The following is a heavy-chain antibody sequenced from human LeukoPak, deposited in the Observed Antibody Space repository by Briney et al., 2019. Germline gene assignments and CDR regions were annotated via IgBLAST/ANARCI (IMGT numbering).Heavy chain of an antibody. J-gene: IGHJ3*02. CDR1: GFTFSSYA. CDR3: ARASGSYSAPYAFDI. V-gene: IGHV3-30-3*01. Sequence: QTGGSLRLSCAASGFTFSSYAMHWVRQAPGKGLEWVAVISYDGSNKYYADSVKGRFTISRDNSKNTLYLQMNSLRAGDTAVYYCARASGSYSAPYAFDIWGQGTMVTVSS. D-gene: IGHD1-26*01. CDR2: ISYDGSNK.